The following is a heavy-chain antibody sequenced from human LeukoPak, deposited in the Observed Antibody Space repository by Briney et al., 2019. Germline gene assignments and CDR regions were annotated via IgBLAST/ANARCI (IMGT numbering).Heavy chain of an antibody. J-gene: IGHJ4*02. V-gene: IGHV1-69*06. CDR3: ALLDIAAAGRGGLDY. D-gene: IGHD6-13*01. Sequence: GASVKVSCKASGGTFSSYAISWVRQAPGQGLEWMGGIIPIFGTANYAQKFQGRVTITADKSTSTAYMELSSLRSEDTAVYYCALLDIAAAGRGGLDYWGQGTLVTVSS. CDR2: IIPIFGTA. CDR1: GGTFSSYA.